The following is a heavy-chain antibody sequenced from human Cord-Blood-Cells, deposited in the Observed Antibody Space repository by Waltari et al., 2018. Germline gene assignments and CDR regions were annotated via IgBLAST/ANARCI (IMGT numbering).Heavy chain of an antibody. D-gene: IGHD2-15*01. CDR2: IYSGGST. CDR1: GFTVSSNY. V-gene: IGHV3-53*01. J-gene: IGHJ1*01. CDR3: ARAGGYCSGGSCLSAYQH. Sequence: EVQLVESGGGLIQPGGSLRLSCAASGFTVSSNYMSWVRQAPGTGLEWVSVIYSGGSTYYADSVKGRFTISRDNSKNTLYLQMNSLRAEDTAVYYCARAGGYCSGGSCLSAYQHWGQGTLVTVSS.